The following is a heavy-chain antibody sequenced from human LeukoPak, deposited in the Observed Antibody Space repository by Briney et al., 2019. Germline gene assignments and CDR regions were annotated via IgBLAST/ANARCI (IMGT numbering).Heavy chain of an antibody. J-gene: IGHJ4*02. CDR3: GKGGSGSYLDY. CDR1: GFTFSSYA. V-gene: IGHV3-23*01. D-gene: IGHD3-10*01. Sequence: GGSLRLSCAASGFTFSSYAMSWVRQAPGKGLEWVSAISGSGGSTYYADSVKGRFTISRDNSKNSLYLQMNSLRAEDTALYYCGKGGSGSYLDYWGQGTLVTVSS. CDR2: ISGSGGST.